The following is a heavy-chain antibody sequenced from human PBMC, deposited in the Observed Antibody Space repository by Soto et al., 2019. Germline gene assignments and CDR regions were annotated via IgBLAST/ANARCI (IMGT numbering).Heavy chain of an antibody. CDR1: GFTFSGYA. CDR3: AKFPIGLHDYGDYLVPPDYYYYMDV. CDR2: ISGRGGGT. D-gene: IGHD4-17*01. V-gene: IGHV3-23*01. Sequence: GGSLRLSCAASGFTFSGYAMSWVRQAPGKGLEWVSAISGRGGGTYYADSVKGRFTISRDNSKNTLVLQMNSLRAEDTAVYYCAKFPIGLHDYGDYLVPPDYYYYMDVWGKGTTVTVSS. J-gene: IGHJ6*03.